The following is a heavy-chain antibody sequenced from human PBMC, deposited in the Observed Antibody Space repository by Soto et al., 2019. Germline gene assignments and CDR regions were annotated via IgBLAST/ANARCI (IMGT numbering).Heavy chain of an antibody. D-gene: IGHD1-1*01. J-gene: IGHJ4*02. Sequence: QVQLQQWGAGLLKPSETLSLTCAVYGGSFSGYYWTWIRQPPGTGLEWIGEINPGGSTYYNPSLQRRXTXSXXTSKNQFSLKRTSATAAATAVYSCASDKITGLFDYWGQGTLVTVSS. CDR3: ASDKITGLFDY. CDR1: GGSFSGYY. V-gene: IGHV4-34*01. CDR2: INPGGST.